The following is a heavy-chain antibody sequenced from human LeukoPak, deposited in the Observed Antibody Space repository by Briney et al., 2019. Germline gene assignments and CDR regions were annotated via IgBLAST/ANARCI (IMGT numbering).Heavy chain of an antibody. Sequence: SETLSLTCAVSGGSISSSNWWSWVRQPPGKGLEWIGYIYYSGNTNYNPSLKSRVTISVDTSKNQFSLKLSSVTAADTAVYYCARAFSGGYDTSGHLDYWGQGTLVTVSS. CDR1: GGSISSSNW. V-gene: IGHV4-4*02. J-gene: IGHJ4*02. D-gene: IGHD3-22*01. CDR3: ARAFSGGYDTSGHLDY. CDR2: IYYSGNT.